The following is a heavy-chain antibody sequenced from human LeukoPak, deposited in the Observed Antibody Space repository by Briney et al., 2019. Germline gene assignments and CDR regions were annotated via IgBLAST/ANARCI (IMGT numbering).Heavy chain of an antibody. Sequence: GGSLRLSGSASGFTFRGSAMPWVRQAPGKGPEFVSGISANGDNTYYGDSVKVRFTISGDNSKNTVHLQMSSLSPEDTAVYYCVRDLTWGQGTLVIVSS. J-gene: IGHJ5*02. CDR1: GFTFRGSA. V-gene: IGHV3-64D*06. CDR3: VRDLT. CDR2: ISANGDNT.